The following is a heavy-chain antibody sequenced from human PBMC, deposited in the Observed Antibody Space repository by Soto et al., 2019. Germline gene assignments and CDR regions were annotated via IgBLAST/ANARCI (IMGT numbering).Heavy chain of an antibody. CDR2: INQDVSQK. J-gene: IGHJ4*02. Sequence: XVSLLLSFAASGFTFSRYWMTWVRQAPGKGLEWVANINQDVSQKLYVDSVRGRFTISRDDAKNSVYLQMNNLRADDTAVYYCAKIGYNDWDFDYWGQGTLV. V-gene: IGHV3-7*01. CDR3: AKIGYNDWDFDY. D-gene: IGHD3-22*01. CDR1: GFTFSRYW.